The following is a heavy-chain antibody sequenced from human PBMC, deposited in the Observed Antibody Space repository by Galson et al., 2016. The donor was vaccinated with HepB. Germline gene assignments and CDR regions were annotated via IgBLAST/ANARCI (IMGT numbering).Heavy chain of an antibody. CDR3: ARYLIGGFYY. CDR2: INNNTGNP. V-gene: IGHV7-4-1*02. J-gene: IGHJ4*02. CDR1: GYTFTTYA. Sequence: SVKVSGKASGYTFTTYAINWVRQAPGQGPEWMGWINNNTGNPTYAQAFTGRFVFSLATSVSTAYLQISSLQAEDTAVYYCARYLIGGFYYWGQGTLVTVSS. D-gene: IGHD3-10*01.